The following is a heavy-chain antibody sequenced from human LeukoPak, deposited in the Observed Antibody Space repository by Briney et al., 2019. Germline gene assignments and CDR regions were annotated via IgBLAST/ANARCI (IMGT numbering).Heavy chain of an antibody. CDR3: TRDRGTYNWLDP. J-gene: IGHJ5*02. CDR2: IDRPAKSYAT. CDR1: GFTLSDSA. D-gene: IGHD1-26*01. V-gene: IGHV3-73*01. Sequence: EGSLRLSCAASGFTLSDSAIHWVRQASGKGLEWVGLIDRPAKSYATAYGASVGGRFTISRDGSKNTAYLQMDSLKTEDTALYYCTRDRGTYNWLDPWGQGTLVTVSS.